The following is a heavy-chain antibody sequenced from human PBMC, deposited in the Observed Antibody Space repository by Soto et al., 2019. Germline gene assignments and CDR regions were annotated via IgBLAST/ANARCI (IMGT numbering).Heavy chain of an antibody. J-gene: IGHJ4*02. CDR3: ARVLSLGSTWYFDY. CDR1: ASSITDASY. V-gene: IGHV4-38-2*02. D-gene: IGHD6-13*01. Sequence: SETLSLTCTVSASSITDASYWGWIRQPPGKGLEWIGSSHHGGGTYYNPSLKSRVTISVDTSKNQLSLKLTSVAAAAAAVYYCARVLSLGSTWYFDYWGQGNQVTVSS. CDR2: SHHGGGT.